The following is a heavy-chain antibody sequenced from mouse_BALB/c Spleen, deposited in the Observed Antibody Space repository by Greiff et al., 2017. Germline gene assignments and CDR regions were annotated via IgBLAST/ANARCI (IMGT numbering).Heavy chain of an antibody. D-gene: IGHD2-12*01. Sequence: EVQGVESGGGLVQPGGSRKLSCAASGFTFSSFGMHWVRQAPEKGLEWVAYISSGSSTIYYADTVKGRFTISRDNPKNTLFLQMTSLRSEDTAMYYCARWGDDRRVYAMDYWGQGTSVTVSS. J-gene: IGHJ4*01. CDR3: ARWGDDRRVYAMDY. CDR2: ISSGSSTI. CDR1: GFTFSSFG. V-gene: IGHV5-17*02.